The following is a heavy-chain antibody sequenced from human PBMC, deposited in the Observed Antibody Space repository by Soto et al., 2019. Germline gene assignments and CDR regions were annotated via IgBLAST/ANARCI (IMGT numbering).Heavy chain of an antibody. CDR1: GGSISSSSYY. CDR2: IYYSGST. V-gene: IGHV4-39*01. D-gene: IGHD3-9*01. CDR3: ASILLRYLGGHFDY. Sequence: SQTLSLTCTVSGGSISSSSYYWGWIRQPPGKGLEWIGSIYYSGSTYYNPSLKSRVTISVDTSKNQFSLKLSSVTAADTAVYYCASILLRYLGGHFDYWGQGTLVTVSS. J-gene: IGHJ4*02.